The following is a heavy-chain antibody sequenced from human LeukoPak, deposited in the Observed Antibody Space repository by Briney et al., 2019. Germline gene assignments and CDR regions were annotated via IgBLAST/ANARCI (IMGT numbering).Heavy chain of an antibody. D-gene: IGHD3-10*01. CDR1: GYSFINYY. V-gene: IGHV1-46*01. Sequence: GASVKVSCKASGYSFINYYIHWVRQAPGQGLEWMGIINPSGGSTSFAQKFQGRVTMTRNTSISTAYMELSSLRSEDTAVYYCARRDYYGSGSHPYYYHNYMDVWGKGTTLTISS. CDR3: ARRDYYGSGSHPYYYHNYMDV. CDR2: INPSGGST. J-gene: IGHJ6*03.